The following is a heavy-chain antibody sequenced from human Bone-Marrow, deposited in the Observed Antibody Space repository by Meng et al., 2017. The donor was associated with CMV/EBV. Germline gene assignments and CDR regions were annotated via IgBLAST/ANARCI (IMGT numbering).Heavy chain of an antibody. V-gene: IGHV1-2*02. CDR1: GYTFTAHY. CDR2: IHPHRGDT. CDR3: ARDYCTSCYRGDAFDI. Sequence: ASVKVSCKASGYTFTAHYFHWVRQAPGQGLEWMGWIHPHRGDTNYAQQFQGRVTLTRDTSINTGYMELTRLTSDDTAVYYCARDYCTSCYRGDAFDIWGQGTMVTVSS. D-gene: IGHD2-2*01. J-gene: IGHJ3*02.